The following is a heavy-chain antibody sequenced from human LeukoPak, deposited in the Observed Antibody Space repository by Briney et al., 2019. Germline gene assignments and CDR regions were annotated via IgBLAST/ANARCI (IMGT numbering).Heavy chain of an antibody. CDR1: GFTFSSYG. V-gene: IGHV3-23*01. D-gene: IGHD6-13*01. CDR3: AKGAASGIRVAFDV. J-gene: IGHJ3*01. CDR2: ISGSGGST. Sequence: GGTLRLSCAASGFTFSSYGMSWVRQAPGKGLEWVSAISGSGGSTYYADSVKGRFTISRDNSKNTLYLQMNSLRAGDTAVYYCAKGAASGIRVAFDVWGQGTMVTVSS.